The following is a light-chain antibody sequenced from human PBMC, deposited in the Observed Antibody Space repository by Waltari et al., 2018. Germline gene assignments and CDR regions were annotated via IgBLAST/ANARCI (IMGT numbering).Light chain of an antibody. CDR3: MQALHSIT. V-gene: IGKV2-28*01. J-gene: IGKJ5*01. Sequence: DVVLTQSPLSLPVTPGAPASNSCRSSQSLLHSSGYNYLDWYLQKPGQSPQLLIYLGSSRASGVPDRFTGSGSGTDFTLRITRVEAEDVGLYYCMQALHSITFGQGTRLEIK. CDR1: QSLLHSSGYNY. CDR2: LGS.